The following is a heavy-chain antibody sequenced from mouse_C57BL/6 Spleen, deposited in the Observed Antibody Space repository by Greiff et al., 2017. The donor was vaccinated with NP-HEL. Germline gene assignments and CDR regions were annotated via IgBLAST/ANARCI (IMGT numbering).Heavy chain of an antibody. CDR2: IWTGGGT. CDR1: GFSLTSYA. D-gene: IGHD2-2*01. J-gene: IGHJ3*01. Sequence: VKLVESGPGLVAPSQSLSITCTVSGFSLTSYAISWVRQPPGKGLEWLGVIWTGGGTNYNSALKSRLSISKDNSKSQVFLKMNSLQTDDTARYYCASMVTTEAWFAYWGQGTLVTVSA. V-gene: IGHV2-9-1*01. CDR3: ASMVTTEAWFAY.